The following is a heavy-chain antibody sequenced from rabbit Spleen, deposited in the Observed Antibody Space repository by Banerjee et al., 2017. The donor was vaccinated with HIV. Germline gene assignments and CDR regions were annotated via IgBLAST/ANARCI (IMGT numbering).Heavy chain of an antibody. CDR3: ARSAGNSYGL. CDR2: IYNGDGST. J-gene: IGHJ3*01. D-gene: IGHD8-1*01. V-gene: IGHV1S45*01. Sequence: QEQLEESGGGLVKPEGSLTLTCTASGFSFSRTHWICWVRQAPGKRPEWIACIYNGDGSTYYASWAKGRCTMSKTSSTTVDLKMTGLTAADTATYFCARSAGNSYGLWGQGTLVTVS. CDR1: GFSFSRTHW.